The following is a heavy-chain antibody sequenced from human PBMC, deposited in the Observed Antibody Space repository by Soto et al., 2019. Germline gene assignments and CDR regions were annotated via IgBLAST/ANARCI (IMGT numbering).Heavy chain of an antibody. CDR3: ARDVYEILGRVVRRLDS. CDR1: GFTFGDYW. J-gene: IGHJ4*02. V-gene: IGHV3-7*03. CDR2: LKRDGRER. Sequence: VGSLRLSCAASGFTFGDYWMTWVRQAPGKGLEWVANLKRDGRERYYVDSVKGRFSVSRDNAKNSLYLQMNNLRPEDTAVYYCARDVYEILGRVVRRLDSWGQGTLVTVSS. D-gene: IGHD2-8*01.